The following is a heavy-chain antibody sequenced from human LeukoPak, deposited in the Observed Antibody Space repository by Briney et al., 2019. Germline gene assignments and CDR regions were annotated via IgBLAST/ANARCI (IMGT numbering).Heavy chain of an antibody. J-gene: IGHJ1*01. Sequence: PSETLSLTRSVSDDSISDYYWCWIRQPPGRGLEWIGYTRYGGTTSQNPSLKSRVTMSVDTSKNRLSLRLTSVTAADTAVYYCARGSGIHAWNLQHWGQGILVTVSS. D-gene: IGHD1-1*01. CDR2: TRYGGTT. CDR3: ARGSGIHAWNLQH. V-gene: IGHV4-59*01. CDR1: DDSISDYY.